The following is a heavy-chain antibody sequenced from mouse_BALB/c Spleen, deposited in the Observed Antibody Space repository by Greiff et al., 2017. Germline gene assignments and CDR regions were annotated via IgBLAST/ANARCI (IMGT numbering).Heavy chain of an antibody. J-gene: IGHJ4*01. Sequence: EVKLMESGPGLVKPSQSLSLTCTVTGYSITSDYAWNWIRQFPGNKLEWMGYISYSGSTSYNPSLKSRISITRDTSKNQFFLQLNSVTTEDTATYYCARSYGTDAMDYWGQGTSVTVSS. V-gene: IGHV3-2*02. CDR2: ISYSGST. D-gene: IGHD1-2*01. CDR3: ARSYGTDAMDY. CDR1: GYSITSDYA.